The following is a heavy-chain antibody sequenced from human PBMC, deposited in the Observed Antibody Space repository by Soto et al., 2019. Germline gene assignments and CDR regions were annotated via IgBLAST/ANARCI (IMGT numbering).Heavy chain of an antibody. J-gene: IGHJ4*02. CDR3: ARGRSSSSFGSLDY. Sequence: SETLSLTCTVSGGSISSYYWSWIRQPPGRGLEWIGYIFYSGSTNYNPSLKSRVTISVDTSKNQFSLKLTSVTAADTAVYYCARGRSSSSFGSLDYWGQGTLVTVSS. D-gene: IGHD6-13*01. CDR1: GGSISSYY. CDR2: IFYSGST. V-gene: IGHV4-59*01.